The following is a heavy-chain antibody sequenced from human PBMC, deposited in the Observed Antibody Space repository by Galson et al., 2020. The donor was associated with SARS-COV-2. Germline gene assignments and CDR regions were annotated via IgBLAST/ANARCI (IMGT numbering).Heavy chain of an antibody. V-gene: IGHV1-8*01. CDR3: AGAAYQLLYYPHYYYGMDV. CDR1: GYTFTSYD. CDR2: MNPNSGNT. D-gene: IGHD2-2*02. J-gene: IGHJ6*02. Sequence: ASVKVSCKASGYTFTSYDINWVRQATGQGLEWIGWMNPNSGNTGYAQKFQGRVTMTRNTSISTAYMELSSLRSEDTAVYYCAGAAYQLLYYPHYYYGMDVWGQGTTVTVSS.